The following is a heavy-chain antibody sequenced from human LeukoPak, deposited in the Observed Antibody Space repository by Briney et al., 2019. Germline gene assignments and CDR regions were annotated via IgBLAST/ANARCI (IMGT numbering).Heavy chain of an antibody. CDR3: ARPVRWLHYFDY. CDR1: GVSISGINW. CDR2: IYHSGST. J-gene: IGHJ4*02. V-gene: IGHV4-4*02. D-gene: IGHD5-24*01. Sequence: PSETLSLTCSVSGVSISGINWWSWVRQSPGKGLEWIGEIYHSGSTNYNPSLESRLIISLDKSKNQFSLNLSSVTAVDTAVYYCARPVRWLHYFDYWGQGTLVTVSS.